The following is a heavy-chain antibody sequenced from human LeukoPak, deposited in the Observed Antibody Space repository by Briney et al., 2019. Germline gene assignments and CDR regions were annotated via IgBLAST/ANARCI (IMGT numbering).Heavy chain of an antibody. J-gene: IGHJ4*02. CDR2: INPSGGST. CDR1: GYTFTSYY. Sequence: SSVKVSCKASGYTFTSYYMHWVRQAPGQGLEWMGIINPSGGSTSYAQKFQGRVIMTRDTSTSTVYMELSSLRSEDTAVYYCARGANYCTNGVCSLFYWGQGTLVTVSS. V-gene: IGHV1-46*01. D-gene: IGHD2-8*01. CDR3: ARGANYCTNGVCSLFY.